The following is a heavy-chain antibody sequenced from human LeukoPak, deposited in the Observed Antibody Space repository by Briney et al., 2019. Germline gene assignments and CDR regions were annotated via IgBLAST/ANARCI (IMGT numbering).Heavy chain of an antibody. CDR1: GLTFSRSW. J-gene: IGHJ4*02. CDR3: SKSLDC. Sequence: GGSLRLSCVASGLTFSRSWMDWVRQAPGKGLEWVANIKEDGSQTYYVDSAKGRFTISRDNAKNSLYLQMDSLRVEDTAIYYCSKSLDCWGRGTLVTVSS. V-gene: IGHV3-7*01. CDR2: IKEDGSQT.